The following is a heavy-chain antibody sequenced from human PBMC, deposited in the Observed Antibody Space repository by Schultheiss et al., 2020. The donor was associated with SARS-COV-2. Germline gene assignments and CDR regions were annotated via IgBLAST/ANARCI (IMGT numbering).Heavy chain of an antibody. J-gene: IGHJ4*02. Sequence: VKVSCKASGYTFTGYYMHWVRQAPGQGLEWMGGIIPIFGTANYAQKFQGRVTITADESTSTAYMELSSLRSEDTAVYYCARFLDYGDYGFDYWGQGTLVTVSS. CDR2: IIPIFGTA. V-gene: IGHV1-69*01. CDR3: ARFLDYGDYGFDY. CDR1: GYTFTGYY. D-gene: IGHD4-17*01.